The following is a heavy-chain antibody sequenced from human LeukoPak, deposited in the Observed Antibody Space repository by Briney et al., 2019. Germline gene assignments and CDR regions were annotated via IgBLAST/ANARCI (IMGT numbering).Heavy chain of an antibody. J-gene: IGHJ4*02. V-gene: IGHV3-23*01. CDR1: GFTFSNYA. Sequence: GGSLRLSCAASGFTFSNYAMSWVRQAPGKGLHWVSAVSGGGGSTSYADSVKGRFTISRDNSKNTIYLQLNSLRAEDTAVYYCAKSGTACSGGSCYSHYFDFWGQGTLVTVSS. CDR3: AKSGTACSGGSCYSHYFDF. D-gene: IGHD2-15*01. CDR2: VSGGGGST.